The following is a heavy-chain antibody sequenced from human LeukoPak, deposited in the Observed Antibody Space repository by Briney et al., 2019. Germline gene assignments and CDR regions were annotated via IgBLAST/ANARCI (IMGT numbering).Heavy chain of an antibody. Sequence: ASVKVSCKASGYTFTDYYMHWVRQAPGQGLEWMGWINPNSGGTNYAQKFQGRVTMTRDTSISTAYMELSRLRSDDTAVYYCARARITIFGVVIGPERADAFDIWGQGTMVTVSS. V-gene: IGHV1-2*02. CDR3: ARARITIFGVVIGPERADAFDI. CDR2: INPNSGGT. J-gene: IGHJ3*02. CDR1: GYTFTDYY. D-gene: IGHD3-3*01.